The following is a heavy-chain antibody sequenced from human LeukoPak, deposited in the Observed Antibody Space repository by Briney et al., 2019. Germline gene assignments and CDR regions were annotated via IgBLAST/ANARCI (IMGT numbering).Heavy chain of an antibody. CDR2: IYYSGST. CDR3: ARETTGTAQNGYYYYYYMDV. D-gene: IGHD1-1*01. CDR1: GGSISSSSYY. J-gene: IGHJ6*03. Sequence: SETLSLTCTVSGGSISSSSYYWGWIRQPPGKGLEWIGSIYYSGSTYYNPSLKSRVTISVDTSKNQFSLKLSSVTAADTAVYYCARETTGTAQNGYYYYYYMDVWGKGTTVTVSS. V-gene: IGHV4-39*02.